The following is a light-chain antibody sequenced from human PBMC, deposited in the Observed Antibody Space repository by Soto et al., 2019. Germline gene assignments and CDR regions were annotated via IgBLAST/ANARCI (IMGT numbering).Light chain of an antibody. J-gene: IGKJ4*01. V-gene: IGKV1-27*01. CDR2: TSS. CDR1: QDISNY. CDR3: QKHDNAPLT. Sequence: DIQMTQSPSSLSASVGDRVTITCRASQDISNYLTWYQQKPAKVPKLLIYTSSTLQSGVPSRFSGSGSGTDFTLTISSLQPEDVATYYCQKHDNAPLTFGGGTKVEIK.